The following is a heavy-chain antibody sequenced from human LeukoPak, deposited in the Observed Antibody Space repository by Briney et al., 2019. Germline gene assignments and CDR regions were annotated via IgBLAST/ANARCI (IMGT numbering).Heavy chain of an antibody. CDR2: ISGSGGST. V-gene: IGHV3-23*01. Sequence: PGGSLRLSCAASGFTFSGYAMSWVRQAPGKGLEWVSVISGSGGSTYYADSVKGRFTISRDNSKNTLYLQMNSLRAEDTAVYYCAKGLGPPRSAFDYWGQGTLVTVSS. J-gene: IGHJ4*02. CDR3: AKGLGPPRSAFDY. CDR1: GFTFSGYA. D-gene: IGHD3-22*01.